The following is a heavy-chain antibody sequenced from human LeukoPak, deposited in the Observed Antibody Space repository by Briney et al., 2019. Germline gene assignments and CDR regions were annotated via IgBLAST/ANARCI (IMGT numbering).Heavy chain of an antibody. Sequence: SVKVSCKTSGYTSTSYDISWVRQAPGQGLEWMGRIIPILGIANYAQKFQGRVTITADKSTSTAYMELSSLRSEDTAVYYCARDLDWFDPWGQGTLVTVSS. J-gene: IGHJ5*02. CDR1: GYTSTSYD. CDR3: ARDLDWFDP. V-gene: IGHV1-69*04. CDR2: IIPILGIA.